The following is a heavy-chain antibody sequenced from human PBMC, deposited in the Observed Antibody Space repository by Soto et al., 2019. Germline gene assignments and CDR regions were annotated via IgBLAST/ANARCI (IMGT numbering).Heavy chain of an antibody. CDR3: AKNSGSGSRNFDF. D-gene: IGHD3-10*01. Sequence: LGGSLSLSCAASGFTFSSSAMTWVRQAPGKGLGWVSLISGSGSSTDYADSVKGRFTISRDNSKNTLYLQMNSLRAEDTAVYYCAKNSGSGSRNFDFWGQGTLVTVSS. V-gene: IGHV3-23*01. CDR2: ISGSGSST. CDR1: GFTFSSSA. J-gene: IGHJ4*02.